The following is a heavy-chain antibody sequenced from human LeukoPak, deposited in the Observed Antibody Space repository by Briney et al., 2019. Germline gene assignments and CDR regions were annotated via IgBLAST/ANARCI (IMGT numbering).Heavy chain of an antibody. D-gene: IGHD2-2*01. CDR1: GDSVSSNSVT. CDR2: TYYRSTWYN. CDR3: ARRLTQYDCFDP. V-gene: IGHV6-1*01. Sequence: SQTLSPTSAISGDSVSSNSVTWNWIRQSPSRGLEWLGRTYYRSTWYNDYAVSVRGRITVNPDTSKNQFSLHLNSVTPEDTAVYYCARRLTQYDCFDPWGQGILVTVSS. J-gene: IGHJ5*02.